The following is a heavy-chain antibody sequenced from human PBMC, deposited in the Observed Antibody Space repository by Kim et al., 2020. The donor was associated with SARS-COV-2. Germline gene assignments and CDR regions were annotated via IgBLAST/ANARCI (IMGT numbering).Heavy chain of an antibody. J-gene: IGHJ6*02. V-gene: IGHV4-59*12. CDR1: RGSIDNYY. Sequence: SETLSLTCTVSRGSIDNYYWNWIRQPPGKGLEWIGYIYYSGSTNYNPSLKSRVTISVGPSKTQFSLKLNSVTAADTAVYYCARLRGYCSGGSCYGDYFGMVVWGRGTTVTVSS. CDR2: IYYSGST. D-gene: IGHD2-15*01. CDR3: ARLRGYCSGGSCYGDYFGMVV.